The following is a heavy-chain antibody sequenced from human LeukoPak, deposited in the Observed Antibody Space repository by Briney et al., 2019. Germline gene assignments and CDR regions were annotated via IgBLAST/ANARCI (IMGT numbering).Heavy chain of an antibody. Sequence: ASVKVSCKASGYTFTGYYMHWVRQAPGQGLGWMGWINLISGGTNYAQKVQGRVTMTRDTSINTTYMELSKLRSDDTAVYYCARDDSIVCGMDVWGQGTTVTVSS. D-gene: IGHD5/OR15-5a*01. CDR3: ARDDSIVCGMDV. CDR1: GYTFTGYY. V-gene: IGHV1-2*02. J-gene: IGHJ6*02. CDR2: INLISGGT.